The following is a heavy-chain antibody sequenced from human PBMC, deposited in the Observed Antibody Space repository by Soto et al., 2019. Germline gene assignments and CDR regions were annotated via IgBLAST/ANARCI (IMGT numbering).Heavy chain of an antibody. D-gene: IGHD6-13*01. Sequence: SETLSLTCAVYGGSFSGYYWSWIRQPPGKGLEWIGEINHSGSTNYNPSLKSRVTISVDTSKNQFSLKLSSVTAADTAVYYCARGGMGSSWYKGGFDYWGQGTLVTVSS. V-gene: IGHV4-34*01. J-gene: IGHJ4*02. CDR3: ARGGMGSSWYKGGFDY. CDR1: GGSFSGYY. CDR2: INHSGST.